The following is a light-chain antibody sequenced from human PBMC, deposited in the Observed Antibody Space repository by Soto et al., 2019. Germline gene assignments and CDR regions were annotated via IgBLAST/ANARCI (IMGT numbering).Light chain of an antibody. CDR1: QSVSASQ. Sequence: EPVLTQSPGTLSLSPGERATLSCRTSQSVSASQLAWYQQKPGQAPRLLIYDASNRATGIPARFSGSGSGTDFTLTISSLEPEDFGVYYCQQRSNWPPVTFGGGTKVDIK. CDR3: QQRSNWPPVT. CDR2: DAS. J-gene: IGKJ4*01. V-gene: IGKV3-11*01.